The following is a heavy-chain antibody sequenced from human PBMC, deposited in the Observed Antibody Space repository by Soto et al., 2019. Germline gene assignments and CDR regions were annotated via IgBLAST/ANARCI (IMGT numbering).Heavy chain of an antibody. Sequence: GGSLRLSCATSGFTFANYPMSWVRQAPGKGPEWLGFIRSQAYGGTADYAASVEGRFTISRDDSTSIAYLQMNNLKTEDTAVYYCTKNDDHGPGWGQGTLVTLSS. CDR1: GFTFANYP. D-gene: IGHD1-1*01. J-gene: IGHJ4*02. CDR2: IRSQAYGGTA. CDR3: TKNDDHGPG. V-gene: IGHV3-49*04.